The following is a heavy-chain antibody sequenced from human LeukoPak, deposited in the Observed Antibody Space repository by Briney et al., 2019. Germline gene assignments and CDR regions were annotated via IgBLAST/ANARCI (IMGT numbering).Heavy chain of an antibody. J-gene: IGHJ1*01. CDR1: GLTFGGYG. CDR2: ITPNADRT. Sequence: GGPLRFSGEASGLTFGGYGMSWVRKAPGKGLKGVSFITPNADRTSYADSVEGRFIISRDNPRNTLYMQMNSLRDEDTALYYCAIMHGYYDGSGYWVQWGQGTLVTVSS. CDR3: AIMHGYYDGSGYWVQ. V-gene: IGHV3-23*01. D-gene: IGHD3-22*01.